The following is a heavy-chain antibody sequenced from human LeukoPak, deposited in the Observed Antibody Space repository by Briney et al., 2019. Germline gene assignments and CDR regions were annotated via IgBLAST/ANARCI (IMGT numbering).Heavy chain of an antibody. J-gene: IGHJ4*02. CDR3: ARSASSDY. D-gene: IGHD1-26*01. V-gene: IGHV3-64*04. CDR1: GFTFSSYA. Sequence: GGSLRLSCSASGFTFSSYAMHWVRQAPGKGLEYVSAISSNGGSTYYADSVKGRFTISRDNSKNSLFLQMNSLRDEDTAVYYCARSASSDYWGQGTLVTVSS. CDR2: ISSNGGST.